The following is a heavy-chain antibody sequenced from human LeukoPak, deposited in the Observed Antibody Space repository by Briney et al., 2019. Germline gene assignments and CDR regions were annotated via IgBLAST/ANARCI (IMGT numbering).Heavy chain of an antibody. Sequence: PGGSLRLSCAASGFTVSSNYMSWVRQAPGKGLEWVSVIYSGGSTYYAASVKGRFTISRDNSKNTLYLQMNSLRAEDTAVYYCARDLRDGYNYRYFDYWGQGTLVTVSS. CDR3: ARDLRDGYNYRYFDY. J-gene: IGHJ4*02. CDR1: GFTVSSNY. D-gene: IGHD5-12*01. V-gene: IGHV3-66*01. CDR2: IYSGGST.